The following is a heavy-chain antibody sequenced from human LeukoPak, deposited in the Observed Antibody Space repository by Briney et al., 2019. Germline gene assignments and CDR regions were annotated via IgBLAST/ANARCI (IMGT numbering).Heavy chain of an antibody. V-gene: IGHV3-53*01. CDR3: ARVLSGYYIH. Sequence: GGSLRLSCAASGFTVSSNYMSWVRQAPGKGLEWVSVIFSGGSTYYADSVKGRFTISRDNSKNTLYLQMNSLRAEDTAVYYCARVLSGYYIHWGQGTLVTVSS. D-gene: IGHD3-3*01. CDR2: IFSGGST. CDR1: GFTVSSNY. J-gene: IGHJ4*02.